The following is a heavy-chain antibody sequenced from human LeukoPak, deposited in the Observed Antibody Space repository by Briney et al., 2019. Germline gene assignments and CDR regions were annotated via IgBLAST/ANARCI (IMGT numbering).Heavy chain of an antibody. V-gene: IGHV3-7*05. J-gene: IGHJ4*02. CDR1: GFTFSSYW. D-gene: IGHD4-23*01. CDR2: IKRDGSEK. Sequence: GGSLRLSCAASGFTFSSYWMSWVRQAPGKGLEWVANIKRDGSEKYYVDSVKGRFTMSRDNAKNSLYLQMNSLRAEDTAVYYCARGWSQTATVGFDYWGQGTLVTVSS. CDR3: ARGWSQTATVGFDY.